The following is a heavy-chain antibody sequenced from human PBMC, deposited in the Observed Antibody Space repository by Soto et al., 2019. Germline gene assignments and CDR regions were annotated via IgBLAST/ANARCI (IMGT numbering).Heavy chain of an antibody. V-gene: IGHV1-18*01. CDR3: ARDGGYYYGMDV. CDR2: ISPYNDNT. Sequence: GASVKVSCKASGYTFIKYGIAWVRQAPGQGLEWMGWISPYNDNTIYAQKLQGRVTMTTDTSTSTAYMELRSLRSDDTAVYYCARDGGYYYGMDVWGQGTTVTVSS. J-gene: IGHJ6*02. CDR1: GYTFIKYG. D-gene: IGHD2-15*01.